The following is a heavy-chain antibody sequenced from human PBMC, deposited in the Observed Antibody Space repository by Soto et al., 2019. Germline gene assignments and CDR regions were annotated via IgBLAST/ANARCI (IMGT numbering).Heavy chain of an antibody. D-gene: IGHD2-15*01. CDR2: ICGSGGST. J-gene: IGHJ4*02. CDR1: GFTFSSYA. CDR3: AKDSSIVVVVAATGAFDYFDY. Sequence: EVQLLESGGGLVQPGGSLRLSCAASGFTFSSYAMSWVRQAPGKGLEWVSAICGSGGSTYYADSVKGRFTISRDNSKNTLYLQMNSLRAEDTAVYYCAKDSSIVVVVAATGAFDYFDYWGQGTLVTVSS. V-gene: IGHV3-23*01.